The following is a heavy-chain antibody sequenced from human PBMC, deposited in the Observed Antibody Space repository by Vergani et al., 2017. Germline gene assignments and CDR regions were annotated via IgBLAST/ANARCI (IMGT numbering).Heavy chain of an antibody. D-gene: IGHD3-10*01. CDR2: IYYSGST. CDR1: GGSISSYY. V-gene: IGHV4-59*01. Sequence: QVQLQESGPGLVKPSETLFLTCTVSGGSISSYYWSWIRQPPGKGLEWIGYIYYSGSTNYNPSLKSRVTISVDTSKNQFSLKLSSVTAADTAVYYCARRATMVRGPSYYFDYWGQGTLVTVSS. CDR3: ARRATMVRGPSYYFDY. J-gene: IGHJ4*02.